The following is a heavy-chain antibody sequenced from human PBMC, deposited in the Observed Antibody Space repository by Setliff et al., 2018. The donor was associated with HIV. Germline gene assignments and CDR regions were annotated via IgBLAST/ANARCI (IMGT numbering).Heavy chain of an antibody. CDR3: ARDRRAGVYYYTDV. Sequence: ASVKVSCKASGYVFTGYYMHWVRRAAGQGFEWMGWINPDNGHTQYGQKFQGRLTLTRDTSIRTAYMELSGLTFDDTAMYYCARDRRAGVYYYTDVWGTGTTVTVSS. CDR1: GYVFTGYY. V-gene: IGHV1-2*02. D-gene: IGHD7-27*01. J-gene: IGHJ6*03. CDR2: INPDNGHT.